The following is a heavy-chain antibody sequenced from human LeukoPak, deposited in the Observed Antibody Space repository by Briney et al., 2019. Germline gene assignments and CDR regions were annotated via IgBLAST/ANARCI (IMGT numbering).Heavy chain of an antibody. J-gene: IGHJ5*02. CDR2: IYYSGST. V-gene: IGHV4-59*01. CDR3: ARAVGSSGWYVWFDP. D-gene: IGHD6-19*01. CDR1: GGSISSYY. Sequence: PSETLSLTCTVSGGSISSYYWSWIRQPPGKGLEWIGYIYYSGSTTYNPSLKSRVTISVDTSKTQFSLKLSSVTAADTAVYYCARAVGSSGWYVWFDPWGQGTLVTVSS.